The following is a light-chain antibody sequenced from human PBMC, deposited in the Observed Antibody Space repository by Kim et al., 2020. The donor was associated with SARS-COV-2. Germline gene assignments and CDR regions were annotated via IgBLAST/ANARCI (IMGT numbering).Light chain of an antibody. CDR1: KLGDKY. CDR2: QDS. Sequence: VSPGQTASITCSGDKLGDKYACWYQQKPGQSPVLVIYQDSKRPSGIPERFSGANSGNTATLTISGTQAMDEADYYCQAWDSSTAVFGGGTQLTVL. CDR3: QAWDSSTAV. V-gene: IGLV3-1*01. J-gene: IGLJ2*01.